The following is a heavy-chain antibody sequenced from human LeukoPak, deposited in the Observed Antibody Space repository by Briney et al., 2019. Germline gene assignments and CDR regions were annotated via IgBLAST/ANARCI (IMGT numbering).Heavy chain of an antibody. CDR2: IYYSGST. CDR3: ARFSDSSSWHFDY. D-gene: IGHD6-13*01. Sequence: SETLSLTCTVSGGSISSGDYYWSWIRQPPGKGLEWIGYIYYSGSTYYNPSLKSRVTISVDTSKNQFSLKLSFVTAADTAVYYCARFSDSSSWHFDYWGQGTLVTVSS. J-gene: IGHJ4*02. V-gene: IGHV4-30-4*01. CDR1: GGSISSGDYY.